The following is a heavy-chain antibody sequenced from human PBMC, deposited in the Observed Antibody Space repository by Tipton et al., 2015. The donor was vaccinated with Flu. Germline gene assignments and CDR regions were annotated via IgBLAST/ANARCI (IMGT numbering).Heavy chain of an antibody. V-gene: IGHV1-18*01. J-gene: IGHJ6*02. CDR1: GYIFTSFG. Sequence: QLVQSGAEVKKPGASVKVSCKASGYIFTSFGISWVRQAPGQGLEWMGWISAYNGNTNYVQKLQDRVTMTTDTSTSTAYMELRSLRSEDTAVYYCARKSGKYGLRGGMDVWGQGTTVTVSS. D-gene: IGHD3-10*01. CDR3: ARKSGKYGLRGGMDV. CDR2: ISAYNGNT.